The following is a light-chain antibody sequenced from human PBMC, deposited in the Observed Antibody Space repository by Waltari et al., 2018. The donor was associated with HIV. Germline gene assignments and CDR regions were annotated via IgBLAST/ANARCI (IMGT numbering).Light chain of an antibody. J-gene: IGKJ5*01. V-gene: IGKV3-15*01. CDR1: QTIRSN. CDR3: QQYNNWPPIT. CDR2: DAS. Sequence: ILMTQSPATLSVSPGESATLSCRARQTIRSNLAWYQQKPGQAPRLLLYDASTRATGIPARFSGSGSGTEFTLTITSLQSEDFAVYYCQQYNNWPPITFGQGTRLEIK.